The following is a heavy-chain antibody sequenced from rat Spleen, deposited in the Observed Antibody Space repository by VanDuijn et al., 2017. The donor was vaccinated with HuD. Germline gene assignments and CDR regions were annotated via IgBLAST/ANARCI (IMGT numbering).Heavy chain of an antibody. CDR3: VRQGVTMAAIFDY. V-gene: IGHV5-29*01. D-gene: IGHD1-2*01. Sequence: EVQLVESGGGLVQPGRSLKLSCAASGFTFSSFAMAWVRQAPTKGLEWVASISYDGGNTYYRDSVKGRFTLSRDNTRNTLYLQMDSLKSADTATYYCVRQGVTMAAIFDYWGQGVMVTVSS. CDR1: GFTFSSFA. J-gene: IGHJ2*01. CDR2: ISYDGGNT.